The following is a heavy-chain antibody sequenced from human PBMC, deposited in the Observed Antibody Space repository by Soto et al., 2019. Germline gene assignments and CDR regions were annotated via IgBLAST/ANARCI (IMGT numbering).Heavy chain of an antibody. D-gene: IGHD5-18*01. CDR3: ARSGYSYGPNPLLY. CDR2: IYYSGST. Sequence: QVQLQESGPGLVKPSQTLSLTCTVSGGSISSGGYYWSGIRQHPGKGLEWIGYIYYSGSTYYNPSLKSRVTISVDSSKNQFSLKLSSVTAADTAVYYCARSGYSYGPNPLLYWGQGTLVTVSS. J-gene: IGHJ4*02. V-gene: IGHV4-31*03. CDR1: GGSISSGGYY.